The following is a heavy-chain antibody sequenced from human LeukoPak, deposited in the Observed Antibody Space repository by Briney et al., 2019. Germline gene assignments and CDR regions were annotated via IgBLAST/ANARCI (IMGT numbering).Heavy chain of an antibody. J-gene: IGHJ4*02. CDR2: IRSNVYGGKT. Sequence: PGRSLRLSCTASGFSFGDYAMSWVRQAPGKGLEWVGLIRSNVYGGKTEYAASVKGRFSISREDSKSIANLHMNSLKTDDTAVYFCTTSLRSGWYRGFDYWGQGTLVTVSS. CDR1: GFSFGDYA. V-gene: IGHV3-49*04. CDR3: TTSLRSGWYRGFDY. D-gene: IGHD6-19*01.